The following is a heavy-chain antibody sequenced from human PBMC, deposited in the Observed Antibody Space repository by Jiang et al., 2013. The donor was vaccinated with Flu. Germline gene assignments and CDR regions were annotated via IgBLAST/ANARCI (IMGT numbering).Heavy chain of an antibody. V-gene: IGHV4-61*02. CDR2: IYPTGST. CDR3: ARGSGGYTILNC. J-gene: IGHJ4*02. Sequence: EWIGRIYPTGSTKYNPSLKSRVTISLDTSKNQFSLNLSSVTAADTAVYYCARGSGGYTILNCWGQGTLVTVSS. D-gene: IGHD6-25*01.